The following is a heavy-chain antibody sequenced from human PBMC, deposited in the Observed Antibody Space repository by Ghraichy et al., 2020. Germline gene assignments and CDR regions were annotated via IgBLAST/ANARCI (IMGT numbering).Heavy chain of an antibody. CDR1: GFTFSTYD. Sequence: GGSLRLSCAASGFTFSTYDMHWVRHTTGKRLEWVSAIGTLADTFYPGSVKGRFTVSRENAKNSLYLQMDSLRAEDTGVYYCATGISRGWRYAFDMWGQGTMVTVSP. D-gene: IGHD6-19*01. CDR2: IGTLADT. CDR3: ATGISRGWRYAFDM. V-gene: IGHV3-13*01. J-gene: IGHJ3*02.